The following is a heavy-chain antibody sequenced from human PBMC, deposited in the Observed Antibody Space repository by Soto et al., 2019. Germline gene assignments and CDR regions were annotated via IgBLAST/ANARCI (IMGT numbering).Heavy chain of an antibody. CDR3: ASPSYYYDSSGYYVGAP. V-gene: IGHV1-69*13. J-gene: IGHJ5*02. D-gene: IGHD3-22*01. CDR2: IIPIFGTA. Sequence: SSVKVSCKASGRTFSSYAISWVRQAPGQGLEWMGGIIPIFGTANYAQKFQGRVTITADESTSTAYTELSSLRSEDTAVYYCASPSYYYDSSGYYVGAPWGQGTLVTVSS. CDR1: GRTFSSYA.